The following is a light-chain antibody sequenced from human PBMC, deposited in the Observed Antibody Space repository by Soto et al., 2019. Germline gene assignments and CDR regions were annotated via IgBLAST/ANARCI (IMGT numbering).Light chain of an antibody. V-gene: IGLV2-14*01. J-gene: IGLJ1*01. Sequence: QSALTQPASVSGSPGQSITISCTGTSSDVGGYNYVSWYQQHPGKAPKVMIYEVSNRPSRVSNRFSGSKSGNTASLTISGLQADDEADYYCSSYTRSSTSYVFGTGTKLTVL. CDR3: SSYTRSSTSYV. CDR1: SSDVGGYNY. CDR2: EVS.